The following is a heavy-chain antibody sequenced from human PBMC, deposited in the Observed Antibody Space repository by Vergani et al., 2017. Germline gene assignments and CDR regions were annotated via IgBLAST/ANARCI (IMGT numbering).Heavy chain of an antibody. Sequence: EVQLLESGGGLVQPGGSLRLSCAASGFTFSSYAMSWVRQAPGKGLEWVSAISGSGGSTYYADSVKGRFTISRDNSKNTLYLQMNSLRAEDTAVYYCAIAQLLWFGELSITEAYWGQGSLVTVSS. CDR3: AIAQLLWFGELSITEAY. V-gene: IGHV3-23*01. CDR1: GFTFSSYA. CDR2: ISGSGGST. D-gene: IGHD3-10*01. J-gene: IGHJ4*02.